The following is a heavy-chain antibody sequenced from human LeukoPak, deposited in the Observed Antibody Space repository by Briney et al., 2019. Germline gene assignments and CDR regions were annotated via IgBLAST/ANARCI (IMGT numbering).Heavy chain of an antibody. CDR3: ARDQGIAARPGDAFDI. D-gene: IGHD6-6*01. V-gene: IGHV4-31*03. Sequence: SETLSLTCTVSGGSISSGGYYWSWIRQHPGKGLEWIGYIYYSGSTYYNPSLKSRVTISVDTSKNQFSLKLSSVTAADTAVYYCARDQGIAARPGDAFDIWGQGTMVTVSS. CDR2: IYYSGST. CDR1: GGSISSGGYY. J-gene: IGHJ3*02.